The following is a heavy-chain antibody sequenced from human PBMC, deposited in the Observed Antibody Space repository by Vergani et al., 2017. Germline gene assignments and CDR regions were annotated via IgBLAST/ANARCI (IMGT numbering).Heavy chain of an antibody. CDR1: GFTFSSYW. Sequence: EVQLVESGGGLVQPGGSLRLSCAASGFTFSSYWMSWVRQAPGKGLEWVANIKQDGSEKYYVDSVKGRFTISRDNAKNSLYLQMNSLRAEDTAVYYCASGYSYGIFDYWGQGTLVTVSS. D-gene: IGHD5-18*01. J-gene: IGHJ4*02. CDR2: IKQDGSEK. CDR3: ASGYSYGIFDY. V-gene: IGHV3-7*02.